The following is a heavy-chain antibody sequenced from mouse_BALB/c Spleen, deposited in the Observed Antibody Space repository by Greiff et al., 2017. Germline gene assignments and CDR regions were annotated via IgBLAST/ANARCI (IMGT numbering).Heavy chain of an antibody. CDR1: GYTFTSYW. CDR2: IDPSNSET. D-gene: IGHD2-3*01. J-gene: IGHJ4*01. CDR3: ARGYDGYYVGAMDY. V-gene: IGHV1S127*01. Sequence: VKLVESGPELVRPGASVKMSCKASGYTFTSYWMHWVKQRPGQGLEWIGMIDPSNSETRLNQKFKDKATLNVDKSSNTAYMQLSSLTSEDSAVYYCARGYDGYYVGAMDYWGQGTSVTVSS.